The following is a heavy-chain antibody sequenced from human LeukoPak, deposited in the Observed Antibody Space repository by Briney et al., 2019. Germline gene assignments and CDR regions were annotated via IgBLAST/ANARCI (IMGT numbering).Heavy chain of an antibody. D-gene: IGHD4-17*01. CDR3: ARDRSLGYCDYAGRWFDP. CDR2: IYPGDSDT. J-gene: IGHJ5*02. CDR1: GYRFTSYW. Sequence: GESLKISCKGSGYRFTSYWIGWVRQMPGKGLEWMGIIYPGDSDTRYSPSFQGQVTISADKSISTAYLQWSSLKASDTAMYYCARDRSLGYCDYAGRWFDPWGQGTLVTVSS. V-gene: IGHV5-51*01.